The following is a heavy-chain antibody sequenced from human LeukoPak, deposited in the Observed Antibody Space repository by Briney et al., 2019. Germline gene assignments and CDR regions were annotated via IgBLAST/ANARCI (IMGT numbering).Heavy chain of an antibody. CDR2: IKNDGAVK. CDR3: ARGHYDYVWGSYRDSAFDY. Sequence: PGGSLRLSCAASGFTFSYHWMTWVRQAPGKGLEWVANIKNDGAVKNYVDSVKGRFTISRDNAKNSLYLQMNSLRAEDTAVYYCARGHYDYVWGSYRDSAFDYWGQGTLVTVSS. CDR1: GFTFSYHW. J-gene: IGHJ4*02. D-gene: IGHD3-16*02. V-gene: IGHV3-7*01.